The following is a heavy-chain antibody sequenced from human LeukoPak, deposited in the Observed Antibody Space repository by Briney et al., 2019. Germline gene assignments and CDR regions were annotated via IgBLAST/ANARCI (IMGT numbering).Heavy chain of an antibody. CDR2: VSYEGTIK. CDR3: AREKFDS. Sequence: PGGSLRLSCAASGFTVSSNYMSWVRQAPGKGLEWVAVVSYEGTIKYYSDSAKGRFTISRDNSNSLISLQMNNLTTENTAVYYCAREKFDSWGQGTLVIVSP. V-gene: IGHV3-30*03. CDR1: GFTVSSNY. J-gene: IGHJ5*01.